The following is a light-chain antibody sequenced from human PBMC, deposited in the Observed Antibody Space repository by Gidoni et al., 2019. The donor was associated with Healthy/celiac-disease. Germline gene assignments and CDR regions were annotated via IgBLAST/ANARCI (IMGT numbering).Light chain of an antibody. CDR3: QQRSNRTPMT. CDR2: DAS. CDR1: PSVSSY. J-gene: IGKJ5*01. V-gene: IGKV3-11*01. Sequence: DIVFTQSPATLSLSPGERATLSCRASPSVSSYLAWYQQKPGQAARLLIYDASNRATGIAARWSGSGCGTEYTLTISSIEPEDFAVYYCQQRSNRTPMTFGQGTRLEIK.